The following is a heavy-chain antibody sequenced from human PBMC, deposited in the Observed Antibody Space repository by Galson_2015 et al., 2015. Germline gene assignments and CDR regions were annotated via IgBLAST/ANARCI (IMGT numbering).Heavy chain of an antibody. CDR3: NGETGSYYYGMDV. D-gene: IGHD1-1*01. V-gene: IGHV6-1*01. J-gene: IGHJ6*02. Sequence: CAISGDSVSTNSGASNWIRQSPSRGLEWLGRTYYRSKWTIDYALSVKSRITITPDTSKNQFSLQLNSVTPEDTAVYYCNGETGSYYYGMDVWGQGITVTVSS. CDR1: GDSVSTNSGA. CDR2: TYYRSKWTI.